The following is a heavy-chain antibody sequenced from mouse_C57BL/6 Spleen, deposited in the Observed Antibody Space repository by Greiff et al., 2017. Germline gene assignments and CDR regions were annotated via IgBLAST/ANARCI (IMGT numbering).Heavy chain of an antibody. V-gene: IGHV5-15*01. Sequence: DVKLVESGGGLVQPGGSLKLSCAASGFTFSDYGMAWVRQAPRKGPEWVAFISNLAYSIYYADTVTGRFTISRENAKNTLYLEMSSLRSEDTAMYYCARQGGNYDAMDYWGQGTSVTVSS. CDR1: GFTFSDYG. D-gene: IGHD2-1*01. CDR2: ISNLAYSI. CDR3: ARQGGNYDAMDY. J-gene: IGHJ4*01.